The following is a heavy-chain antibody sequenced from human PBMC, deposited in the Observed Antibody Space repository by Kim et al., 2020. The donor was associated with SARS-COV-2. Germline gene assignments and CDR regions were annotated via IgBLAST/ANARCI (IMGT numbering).Heavy chain of an antibody. Sequence: GGSLRLSCAASGFTFSNFGMHWVRQAPGKGLEWLSLISFDGRHSYYAPSVKGRFAISRDCSQNTVHLQMNSLTSEDTALYYCAKDTGIAASGTSSFDSWGRGTLVTVSS. D-gene: IGHD6-13*01. V-gene: IGHV3-30*18. CDR1: GFTFSNFG. J-gene: IGHJ4*02. CDR2: ISFDGRHS. CDR3: AKDTGIAASGTSSFDS.